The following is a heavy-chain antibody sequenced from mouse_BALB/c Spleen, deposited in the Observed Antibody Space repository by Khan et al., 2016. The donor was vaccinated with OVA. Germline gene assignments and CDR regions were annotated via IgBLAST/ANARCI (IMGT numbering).Heavy chain of an antibody. Sequence: QVQLQESGAELVRLGASVKLSCKTSGYIFTSYWIHWVNQRSGQGLAWIARIYPGTGSTYNNELFKGKATLSADKPSSIAYMQLSSLKSEDSAVYVCAREDGSTSAWVAYWGEGTLVTVS. CDR2: IYPGTGST. CDR3: AREDGSTSAWVAY. V-gene: IGHV1S132*01. D-gene: IGHD1-1*01. J-gene: IGHJ3*01. CDR1: GYIFTSYW.